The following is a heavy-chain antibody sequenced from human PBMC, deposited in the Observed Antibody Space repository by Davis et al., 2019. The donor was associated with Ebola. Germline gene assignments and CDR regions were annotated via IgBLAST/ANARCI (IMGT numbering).Heavy chain of an antibody. Sequence: SQTLSLTCAISGDSVSRNSAAWNWIRQSPSRGLEWLGRTYYRSKWYNDYAVYVKSRITINPDTSKNQLSLQLNSVTPEDTAVYYCARDGGLSTGYHNPVDGFDIWGPGTMVTVSS. D-gene: IGHD3-9*01. CDR2: TYYRSKWYN. CDR3: ARDGGLSTGYHNPVDGFDI. J-gene: IGHJ3*02. V-gene: IGHV6-1*01. CDR1: GDSVSRNSAA.